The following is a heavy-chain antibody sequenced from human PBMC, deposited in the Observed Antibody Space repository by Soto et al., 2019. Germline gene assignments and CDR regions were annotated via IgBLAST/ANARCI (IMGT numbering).Heavy chain of an antibody. D-gene: IGHD6-19*01. CDR3: SSTIAVAGTRSNAFDI. CDR1: GGTFSSYT. J-gene: IGHJ3*02. Sequence: SVKVSCKASGGTFSSYTISWVRQAPGQGLEWMGRIIPILGIANYAQKFQGRVTITADKSTSTAYMELSSLRSEDTAVYYCSSTIAVAGTRSNAFDIWGQGTMVTVSS. CDR2: IIPILGIA. V-gene: IGHV1-69*02.